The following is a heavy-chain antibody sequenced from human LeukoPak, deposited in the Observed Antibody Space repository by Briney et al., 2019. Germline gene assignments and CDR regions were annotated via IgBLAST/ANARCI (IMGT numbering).Heavy chain of an antibody. D-gene: IGHD3-22*01. CDR3: ARVAEGSDSSGYYLLY. J-gene: IGHJ4*02. Sequence: PSETLSLTCAVYGGSFSGYYWSWIRQAPGKGLEWIGEINHSGSTNDNPSLKSRLTISVDTSKNQFSLKLSSVTAADTAVYYWARVAEGSDSSGYYLLYWGQGTLVTVSS. V-gene: IGHV4-34*01. CDR2: INHSGST. CDR1: GGSFSGYY.